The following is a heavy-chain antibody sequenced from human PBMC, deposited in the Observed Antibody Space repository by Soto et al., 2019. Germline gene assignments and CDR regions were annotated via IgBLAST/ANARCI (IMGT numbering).Heavy chain of an antibody. CDR2: IYYSGST. D-gene: IGHD4-17*01. Sequence: QVQLQESGPGLVKPSQTLSLTCTVSGGSISSGGYYWSWIRQHPGKGLEWIGYIYYSGSTYYNPSLKSRVTISVDTSKNQFSLKLSSVTAADTAVYYCARSTAPDYFTYNWFDPWGQGTLVTVSS. V-gene: IGHV4-31*03. J-gene: IGHJ5*02. CDR1: GGSISSGGYY. CDR3: ARSTAPDYFTYNWFDP.